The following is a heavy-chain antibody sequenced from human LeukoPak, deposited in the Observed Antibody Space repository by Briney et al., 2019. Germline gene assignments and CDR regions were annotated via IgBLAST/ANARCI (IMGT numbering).Heavy chain of an antibody. CDR1: GFSVTNNY. J-gene: IGHJ3*02. CDR3: AYYGGGALDI. CDR2: FYVGGAT. Sequence: GGSLRLSCAVSGFSVTNNYMSWVRQDPGKGLEWVSVFYVGGATYYAASVKGRFTISRDNAKNTLYLQMNSLRAEDTAVYYCAYYGGGALDIWGQGTMVTVSS. D-gene: IGHD4-23*01. V-gene: IGHV3-53*01.